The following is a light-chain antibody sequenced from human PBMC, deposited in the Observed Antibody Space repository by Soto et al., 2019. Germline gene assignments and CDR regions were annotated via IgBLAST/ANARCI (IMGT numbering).Light chain of an antibody. Sequence: EIVLTQSPDILSLSPGDRATLSCRASQSVSSDFLVWYQQKPGQAPRLLIYDAFNRATGVPTRFSGSGSGTDFTLTISSLEPEDFAVYYCQQRNRWPPVTFGGGTRVEIK. CDR3: QQRNRWPPVT. CDR1: QSVSSD. J-gene: IGKJ4*01. V-gene: IGKV3-11*01. CDR2: DAF.